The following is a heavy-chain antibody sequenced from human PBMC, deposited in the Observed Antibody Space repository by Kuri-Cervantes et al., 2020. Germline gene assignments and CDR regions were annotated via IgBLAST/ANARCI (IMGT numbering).Heavy chain of an antibody. Sequence: SQTLSLTCAVYGGSFSGYYWSWIRQPPGKGLEWIGEINHSGSTNYNPSLKSRVTISVDTSKNRFSLKLSSVTAADTAVYYCASTHYGDYGLDYWGQGTLVTVSS. J-gene: IGHJ4*02. CDR3: ASTHYGDYGLDY. D-gene: IGHD4-17*01. V-gene: IGHV4-34*01. CDR2: INHSGST. CDR1: GGSFSGYY.